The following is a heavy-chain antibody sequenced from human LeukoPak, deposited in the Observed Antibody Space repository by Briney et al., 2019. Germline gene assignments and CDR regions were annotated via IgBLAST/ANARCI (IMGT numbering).Heavy chain of an antibody. V-gene: IGHV3-11*01. J-gene: IGHJ4*02. Sequence: GGSLRLSCAASGFTFSDYYMTWIRQAPGKGLEWVSYISGSGTNIDYADSVKGRFTISRDNAKNSVYLQMNSLRAEDTAVYYCATDHRTIYGVVFPDYWGQGTLVTVSS. CDR3: ATDHRTIYGVVFPDY. D-gene: IGHD3-3*01. CDR2: ISGSGTNI. CDR1: GFTFSDYY.